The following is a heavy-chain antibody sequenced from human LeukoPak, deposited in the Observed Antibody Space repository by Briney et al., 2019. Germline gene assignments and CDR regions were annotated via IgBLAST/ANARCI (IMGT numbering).Heavy chain of an antibody. J-gene: IGHJ4*02. D-gene: IGHD6-19*01. CDR2: ISAYNGNT. Sequence: ASVKVSCKASGYTFTSYGISWVRRAPGQGLEWMGWISAYNGNTNYAQKLQGRVTMTTDTSTSTAYMELRSLRSDDTAVYYCARDKAVAGTSDYWGQGTLVTVSS. CDR1: GYTFTSYG. V-gene: IGHV1-18*04. CDR3: ARDKAVAGTSDY.